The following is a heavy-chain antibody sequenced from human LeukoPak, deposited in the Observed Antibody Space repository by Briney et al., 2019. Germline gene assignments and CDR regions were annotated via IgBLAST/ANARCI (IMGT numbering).Heavy chain of an antibody. V-gene: IGHV5-51*01. Sequence: GESLKISCKGSGYIFSTYWIAWVRQVPGKGLEWMGIIYPGDSDTRYSPSFQGQVTISADKSVSTAYLHWSSLKASDTAIYYCARPNITSYYDSRGSDAFDVWGQGTVVTVSS. CDR3: ARPNITSYYDSRGSDAFDV. J-gene: IGHJ3*01. CDR1: GYIFSTYW. D-gene: IGHD3-22*01. CDR2: IYPGDSDT.